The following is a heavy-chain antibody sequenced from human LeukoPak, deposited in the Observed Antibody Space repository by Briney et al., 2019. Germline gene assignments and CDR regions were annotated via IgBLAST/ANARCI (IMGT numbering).Heavy chain of an antibody. V-gene: IGHV1-18*01. D-gene: IGHD3-16*01. CDR3: AREIRGPGLYSYYFDM. CDR1: GGTFSSYA. J-gene: IGHJ4*02. CDR2: INAGNGDT. Sequence: GASVKVSCKASGGTFSSYAISWVRQAPGQGLEWMGCINAGNGDTKYSQRFHDRAILTTDTSATTVYMDLTSLRSEDTAVYYCAREIRGPGLYSYYFDMWGQGTLVTVSS.